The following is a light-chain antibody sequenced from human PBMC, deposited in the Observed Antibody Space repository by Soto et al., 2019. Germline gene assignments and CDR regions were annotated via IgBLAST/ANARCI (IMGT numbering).Light chain of an antibody. CDR2: KAS. V-gene: IGKV1-5*03. Sequence: DIQMTQSPSTLSASVGYRVTITCRASQSFSSWFAWYQQKPGKAPKLLIYKASSVESGVPSMFSSSGSGTEITHTISSLEHDDVAYYYWQQYNSWTFGQGTKVEIK. J-gene: IGKJ1*01. CDR3: QQYNSWT. CDR1: QSFSSW.